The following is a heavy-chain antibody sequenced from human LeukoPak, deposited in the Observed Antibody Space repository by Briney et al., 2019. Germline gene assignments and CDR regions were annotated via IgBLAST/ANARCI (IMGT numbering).Heavy chain of an antibody. J-gene: IGHJ4*02. V-gene: IGHV4-4*02. Sequence: SETLSLTCAVSGGSISSSNWWSWVRQPPGKGLEWIGEIYHSGSTNYNPSLKSRVTISVDTSKNQFSLKLSSVTAADTAVYYCASGRKLLWFGELAPYYFDYWGQGTLVTVSS. CDR2: IYHSGST. CDR3: ASGRKLLWFGELAPYYFDY. CDR1: GGSISSSNW. D-gene: IGHD3-10*01.